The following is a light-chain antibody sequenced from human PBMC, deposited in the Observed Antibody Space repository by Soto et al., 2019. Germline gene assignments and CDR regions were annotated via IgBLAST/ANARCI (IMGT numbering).Light chain of an antibody. CDR3: AAWDDSLNGVV. V-gene: IGLV1-36*01. CDR2: YDD. CDR1: SSNIGNNA. Sequence: QSVLTQPPSVSEAPRQRVTISCSGSSSNIGNNAVSWYQQLPGKAPKLLIYYDDLLPSGVSDRFSGSKSGTSASLAISGLQSEDEADYYCAAWDDSLNGVVFGGGT. J-gene: IGLJ2*01.